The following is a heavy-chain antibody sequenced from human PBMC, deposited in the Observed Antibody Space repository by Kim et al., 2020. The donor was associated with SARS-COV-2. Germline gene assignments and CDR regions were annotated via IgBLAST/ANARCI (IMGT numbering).Heavy chain of an antibody. D-gene: IGHD5-12*01. V-gene: IGHV3-74*01. CDR1: GFTFSTYW. J-gene: IGHJ4*02. CDR2: IKSDGSTS. Sequence: GGSLRLSCAASGFTFSTYWMHWVRQAPGKGLVWVARIKSDGSTSNYADSVKGRFTISRDNARNTLYLQMNSLRADDTALYYCARDLDGYNSFFAYWGQG. CDR3: ARDLDGYNSFFAY.